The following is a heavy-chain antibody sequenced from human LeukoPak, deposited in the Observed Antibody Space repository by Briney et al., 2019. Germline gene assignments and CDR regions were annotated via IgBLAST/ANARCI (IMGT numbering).Heavy chain of an antibody. J-gene: IGHJ3*02. V-gene: IGHV4-39*01. CDR2: IYYSGST. CDR3: ARPPWGYSLAFDI. D-gene: IGHD5-18*01. Sequence: KPSETLSLTCTVSGGSISSSSYYWGWIRQPPGKGLEWIGSIYYSGSTYYNPSLKSRVTISVDTSKNQFSLKLSSVTAADTAVYYCARPPWGYSLAFDIWGQGTMVTVSS. CDR1: GGSISSSSYY.